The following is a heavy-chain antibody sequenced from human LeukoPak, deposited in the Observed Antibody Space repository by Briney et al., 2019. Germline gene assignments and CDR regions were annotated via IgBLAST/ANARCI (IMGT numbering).Heavy chain of an antibody. CDR1: EFTFSTYG. Sequence: PRRSLRPSCAASEFTFSTYGMHWVRQAPGKGLGWVAVISDDGSYKFYADSVKGRFTISRDNSKSTLYLQMNSLRAEDTAVYYCAKDRYSGLNTIDYWGQGTLVTVSS. J-gene: IGHJ4*02. D-gene: IGHD6-13*01. CDR3: AKDRYSGLNTIDY. V-gene: IGHV3-30*18. CDR2: ISDDGSYK.